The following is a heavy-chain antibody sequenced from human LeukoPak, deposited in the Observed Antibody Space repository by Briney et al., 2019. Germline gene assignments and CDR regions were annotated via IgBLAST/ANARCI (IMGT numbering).Heavy chain of an antibody. D-gene: IGHD1-14*01. CDR3: ARSGTTSLFDY. J-gene: IGHJ4*02. CDR1: GFTFSSYS. Sequence: GGSLRLSCAASGFTFSSYSMNWVRQAPGKRLEWVSSISSSSSYIYYADSVKGRFTISRDNAKNSLYLQMNSLRAEDTAVYYCARSGTTSLFDYWGQGTLVTVSS. CDR2: ISSSSSYI. V-gene: IGHV3-21*01.